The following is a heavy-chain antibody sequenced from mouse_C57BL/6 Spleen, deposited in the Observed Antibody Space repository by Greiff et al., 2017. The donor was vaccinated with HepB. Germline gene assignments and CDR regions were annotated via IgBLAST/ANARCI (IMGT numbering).Heavy chain of an antibody. CDR3: AREGDYDDGLYYFDY. CDR2: IDPSDSET. CDR1: GYTFTSYW. V-gene: IGHV1-52*01. D-gene: IGHD2-4*01. Sequence: QVQLQQPGAELVRPGSSVKLSCKASGYTFTSYWMHWVKQRPIQGLEWIGNIDPSDSETHYNQKFKDKATLTVDKSSSTAYMQLSSLTSEDSAVYYGAREGDYDDGLYYFDYWGQGTTLTVSS. J-gene: IGHJ2*01.